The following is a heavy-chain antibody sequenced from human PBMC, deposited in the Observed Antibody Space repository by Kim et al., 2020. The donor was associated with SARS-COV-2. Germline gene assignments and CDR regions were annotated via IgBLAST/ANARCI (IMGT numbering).Heavy chain of an antibody. V-gene: IGHV3-23*01. CDR3: AKDHPLYYYCSGESYYYSYGMDV. CDR1: GFTFSSYA. CDR2: ISGSGGST. Sequence: GGSLRLSCAASGFTFSSYAMSWVRQAPGKGLEWVSAISGSGGSTYYADSVKGRFTISRDNSKNTLYLQMNSLRAEDTAVYYCAKDHPLYYYCSGESYYYSYGMDVWGQGTTVTVSS. D-gene: IGHD3-10*01. J-gene: IGHJ6*02.